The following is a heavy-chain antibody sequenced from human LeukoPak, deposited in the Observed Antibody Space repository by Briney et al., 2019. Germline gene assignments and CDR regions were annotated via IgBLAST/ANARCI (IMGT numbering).Heavy chain of an antibody. D-gene: IGHD2-8*01. J-gene: IGHJ6*03. Sequence: ASVKVSCKASGYTFTSYGISWVRQAPGQGLEWMGWISAYNGNTNYAQKLQGRVTMTTDTSTSTAYMELSSLRSEDTAVYYCARSLYCTNGVCYLGYYYYMDVWGKGTTVTVSS. CDR3: ARSLYCTNGVCYLGYYYYMDV. V-gene: IGHV1-18*01. CDR1: GYTFTSYG. CDR2: ISAYNGNT.